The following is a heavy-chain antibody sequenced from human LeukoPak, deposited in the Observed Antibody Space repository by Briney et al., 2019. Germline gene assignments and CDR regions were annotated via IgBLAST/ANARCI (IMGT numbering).Heavy chain of an antibody. CDR3: ARSPGILGTNYFDY. CDR1: GFTFSSYG. CDR2: ISGSGGST. Sequence: GGSLRLSCAASGFTFSSYGMSWVRQAPGKGLEWVSAISGSGGSTYYADSVKGRFTISRDNSKNTLYLQMNSLRAEDTSVYYCARSPGILGTNYFDYWGQGTLVTVSS. J-gene: IGHJ4*02. V-gene: IGHV3-23*01. D-gene: IGHD1-26*01.